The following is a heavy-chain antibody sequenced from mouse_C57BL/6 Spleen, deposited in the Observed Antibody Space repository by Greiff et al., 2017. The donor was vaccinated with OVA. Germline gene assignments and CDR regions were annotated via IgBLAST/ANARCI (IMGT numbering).Heavy chain of an antibody. J-gene: IGHJ1*01. CDR2: IDPNSGGT. V-gene: IGHV1-62-3*01. Sequence: QVQLQQPGAELVKPGASVKLSCKASGYTFTSYWMHWVKQRPGRGLEWIGRIDPNSGGTKYNEKFKSKATLTVDKPSSTAYMQLHSLTSEDSAVYFCARSYCDFSWYFAVWGPGTPVTVSS. CDR3: ARSYCDFSWYFAV. CDR1: GYTFTSYW.